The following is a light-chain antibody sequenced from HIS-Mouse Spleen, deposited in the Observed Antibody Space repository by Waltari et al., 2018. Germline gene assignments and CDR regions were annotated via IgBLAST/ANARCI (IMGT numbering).Light chain of an antibody. CDR2: RNN. V-gene: IGLV1-47*01. Sequence: QSVLPQPPSASGPPGQRVTISCSGSSSNIGSNYVSLYQQPPGTAPKLLIDRNNQRPSGVPDRFSGSKSGTSASLAISGLRSEDEADYYCAAWDDSLSGPVFGGGTKLTVL. J-gene: IGLJ3*02. CDR3: AAWDDSLSGPV. CDR1: SSNIGSNY.